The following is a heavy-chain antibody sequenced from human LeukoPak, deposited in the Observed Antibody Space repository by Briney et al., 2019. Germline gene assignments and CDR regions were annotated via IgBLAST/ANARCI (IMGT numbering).Heavy chain of an antibody. J-gene: IGHJ4*02. D-gene: IGHD1-26*01. Sequence: ASVKVSCKASGYTFTNYGIMWVRQAPGQGLEWMGWISAYTGKTKYIEKYQGRVTMTTDSSTNTAYMEMRRLTLDDTAVYYCARDGGEWESRNYWGQGTQVIVSS. V-gene: IGHV1-18*01. CDR1: GYTFTNYG. CDR3: ARDGGEWESRNY. CDR2: ISAYTGKT.